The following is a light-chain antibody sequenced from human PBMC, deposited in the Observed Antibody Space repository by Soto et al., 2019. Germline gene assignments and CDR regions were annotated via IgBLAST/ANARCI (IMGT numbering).Light chain of an antibody. CDR1: TNDIGGYNY. CDR3: CSYTISDTLV. CDR2: EVR. J-gene: IGLJ3*02. Sequence: QSVLTQPASVSGSPGQSITISCSGTTNDIGGYNYVSWYQHHPGKVPKVIIYEVRNRPSGVSNRFSGSKSGNTASLTISGLHAEDEADYYCCSYTISDTLVFGGGTKLTVL. V-gene: IGLV2-14*01.